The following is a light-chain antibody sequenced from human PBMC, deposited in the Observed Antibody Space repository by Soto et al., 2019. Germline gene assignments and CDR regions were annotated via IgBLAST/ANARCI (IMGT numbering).Light chain of an antibody. J-gene: IGLJ2*01. CDR3: SSYAGSNNVL. CDR2: EVN. Sequence: QSALTQPPSASGSPGQSVAISCTGTNSDIGNYNFVSWYQQHPGKAPKPMIYEVNKRPSGVPDRFSGSKSGNTASLTVSGLQPEDEADYYCSSYAGSNNVLFGGGTKLTVL. CDR1: NSDIGNYNF. V-gene: IGLV2-8*01.